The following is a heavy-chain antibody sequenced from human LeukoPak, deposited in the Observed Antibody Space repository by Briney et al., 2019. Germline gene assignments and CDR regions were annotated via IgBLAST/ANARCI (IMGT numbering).Heavy chain of an antibody. Sequence: GGSLRLSCAASGFTFSSYAMSWVRQAPGKGLEWVSAICGSGSSKYYAASVKGRFTISRDNSKNTLYLQMNSLRAEDTAVYYCAKGRASNYYYDISDYWGQGTLVTVSS. V-gene: IGHV3-23*01. CDR1: GFTFSSYA. J-gene: IGHJ4*02. CDR3: AKGRASNYYYDISDY. CDR2: ICGSGSSK. D-gene: IGHD3-22*01.